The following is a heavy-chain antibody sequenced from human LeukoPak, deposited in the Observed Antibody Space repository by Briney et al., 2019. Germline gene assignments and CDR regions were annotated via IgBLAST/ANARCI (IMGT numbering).Heavy chain of an antibody. J-gene: IGHJ4*02. D-gene: IGHD6-19*01. CDR2: ISYDGSNK. Sequence: PGGSLRLSCAASGFTFSNYGMHWVRQAPGKGLEWVAVISYDGSNKYYADSVKGRFIISRDNSKNTLYLQMNSLRAEDTAVYYCAKDPSSGYSGGWPFDYWGQGTLVTVSS. V-gene: IGHV3-30*18. CDR3: AKDPSSGYSGGWPFDY. CDR1: GFTFSNYG.